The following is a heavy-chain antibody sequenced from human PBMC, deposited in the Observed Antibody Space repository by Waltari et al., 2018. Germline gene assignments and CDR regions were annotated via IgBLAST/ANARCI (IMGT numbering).Heavy chain of an antibody. CDR1: GGSFSGYY. CDR2: INHIGST. CDR3: ARVVEPFLSSSWYRMDY. J-gene: IGHJ4*02. V-gene: IGHV4-34*01. D-gene: IGHD6-13*01. Sequence: QVQLQQWGAGLLKPSETLSLTCAVYGGSFSGYYWSWIRQPPGKGLEWIGEINHIGSTNYNPSLKSRVTISVDTSKNQFSLKLSSVTAEDTAVYYCARVVEPFLSSSWYRMDYWGQGTLVTVSS.